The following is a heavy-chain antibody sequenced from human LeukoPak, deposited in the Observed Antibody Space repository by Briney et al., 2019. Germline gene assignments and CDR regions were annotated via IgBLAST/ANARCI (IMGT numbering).Heavy chain of an antibody. J-gene: IGHJ4*02. CDR2: IKQDGSEK. V-gene: IGHV3-7*01. D-gene: IGHD5-18*01. Sequence: GGSLRLSCAASGFILSNYWMSWVRQAPGKGLEGVANIKQDGSEKYYVDSVKGRFTVSRDNAKNSLYLQMNSLRAEDTAVYYCARDIVADTADDYWGQGTLVTVSS. CDR3: ARDIVADTADDY. CDR1: GFILSNYW.